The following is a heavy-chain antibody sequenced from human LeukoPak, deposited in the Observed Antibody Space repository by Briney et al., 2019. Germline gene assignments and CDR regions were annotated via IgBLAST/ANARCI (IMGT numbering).Heavy chain of an antibody. CDR2: IIPILGIA. D-gene: IGHD6-13*01. CDR1: GGTFSSYA. Sequence: SVKVSCKASGGTFSSYAISWVRQAPGQGLEWMGRIIPILGIANYAQKFQGRVTITADKSTSTAYMELSSLRSEDTAVYYCARDRGLASSSTKYWGQGTLVTVSS. CDR3: ARDRGLASSSTKY. J-gene: IGHJ4*02. V-gene: IGHV1-69*04.